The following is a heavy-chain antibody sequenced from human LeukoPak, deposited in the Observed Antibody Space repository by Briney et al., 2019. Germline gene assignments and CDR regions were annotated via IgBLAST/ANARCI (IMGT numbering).Heavy chain of an antibody. V-gene: IGHV3-23*01. CDR2: ITASGTTT. CDR3: AKDLSGTMIVVVSRGYFNY. J-gene: IGHJ4*02. Sequence: GGSLRLSCAASGFTFSTYAMNWVRQVPGKGLEWVSTITASGTTTYYAGSVKGRFTISRDNSKNTLYLQMNSLRAEDTAVYYCAKDLSGTMIVVVSRGYFNYWGQGTLVTVSS. D-gene: IGHD3-22*01. CDR1: GFTFSTYA.